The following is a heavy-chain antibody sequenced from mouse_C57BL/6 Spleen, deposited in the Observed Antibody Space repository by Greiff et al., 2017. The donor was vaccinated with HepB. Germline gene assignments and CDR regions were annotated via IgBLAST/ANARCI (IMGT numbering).Heavy chain of an antibody. CDR2: IDPSDSET. J-gene: IGHJ2*01. D-gene: IGHD2-1*01. CDR3: ARADYGNLHYFDY. V-gene: IGHV1-52*01. CDR1: GYTFTSYW. Sequence: VQLQQSGAELVRPGSSVKLSCKASGYTFTSYWMHWVKQRPIQGLEWIGNIDPSDSETHYNQKFKDKATLTVDKSSSTAYMQLSSLTSEDSAVYYCARADYGNLHYFDYWGQGTTLTVSS.